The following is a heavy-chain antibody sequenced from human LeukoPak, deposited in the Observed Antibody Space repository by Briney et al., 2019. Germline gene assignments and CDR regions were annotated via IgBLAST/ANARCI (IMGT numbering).Heavy chain of an antibody. CDR1: GGSISTYY. Sequence: SSETLSLTCTVSGGSISTYYWNWIRQPAGKGLEWIGRFYTSGSTNYNPSLKSRVTMSVDTSKNQFSLKLTSVTAADTAVYYCARVSYYYDSSGYGFDYWGQGTLVTVSS. CDR3: ARVSYYYDSSGYGFDY. D-gene: IGHD3-22*01. V-gene: IGHV4-4*07. CDR2: FYTSGST. J-gene: IGHJ4*02.